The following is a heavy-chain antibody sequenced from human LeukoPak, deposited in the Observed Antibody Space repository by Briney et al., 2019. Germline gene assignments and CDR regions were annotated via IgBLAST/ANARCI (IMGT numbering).Heavy chain of an antibody. V-gene: IGHV4-61*02. D-gene: IGHD6-13*01. CDR3: ARGHRSSWYSYFDF. CDR2: IHSTGTS. J-gene: IGHJ4*02. CDR1: GASISSGDYS. Sequence: SETLSLTCAVSGASISSGDYSWSWIRQSAGKGLEWIGRIHSTGTSSYNPSLRSRVSMSIDTSKNQLSLNMWSVSAADTALYYCARGHRSSWYSYFDFWGQGILVTVSS.